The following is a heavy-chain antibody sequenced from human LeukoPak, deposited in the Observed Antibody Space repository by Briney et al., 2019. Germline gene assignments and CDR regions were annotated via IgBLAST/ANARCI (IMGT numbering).Heavy chain of an antibody. CDR3: VKDRSGWFGSFNY. CDR1: GFTFDDYA. CDR2: ISWNSGTM. V-gene: IGHV3-9*01. D-gene: IGHD6-19*01. Sequence: GGSLRLSCAASGFTFDDYAMHWVRQAPGKGLEWVSGISWNSGTMDYADSVRGRFTISRDNARNSLYLQMDSLRVEDTGIYYCVKDRSGWFGSFNYWGQGALVTVSS. J-gene: IGHJ4*02.